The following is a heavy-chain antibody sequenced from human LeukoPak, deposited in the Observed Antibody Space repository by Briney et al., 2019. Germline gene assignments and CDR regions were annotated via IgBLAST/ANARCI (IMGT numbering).Heavy chain of an antibody. Sequence: GGSLRLSCAASGFTFDDYAMPWVRQAPGKGLEWVSGISWNSGSIGYADSVKGRFTISRDNAKNTLYLQMNSLRAEDTAVYYCARSHSSSWYYYYGMDVWGQGTTVTVSS. D-gene: IGHD6-13*01. J-gene: IGHJ6*02. CDR3: ARSHSSSWYYYYGMDV. CDR2: ISWNSGSI. V-gene: IGHV3-9*01. CDR1: GFTFDDYA.